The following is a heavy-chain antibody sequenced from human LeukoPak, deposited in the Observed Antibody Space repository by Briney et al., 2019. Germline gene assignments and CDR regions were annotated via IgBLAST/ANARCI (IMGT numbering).Heavy chain of an antibody. J-gene: IGHJ6*02. CDR1: GGSFSGYY. CDR2: INHSGST. V-gene: IGHV4-34*01. CDR3: ASLQYYDFWSGYGKNPYYGMDV. Sequence: PSETLSLTCAVYGGSFSGYYWSWIRQPPGKGLEWIGEINHSGSTNYNPSLKSRVTISVDTSKNQFSLKLSSVTAADTAVYYCASLQYYDFWSGYGKNPYYGMDVWGQGTTVTVSS. D-gene: IGHD3-3*01.